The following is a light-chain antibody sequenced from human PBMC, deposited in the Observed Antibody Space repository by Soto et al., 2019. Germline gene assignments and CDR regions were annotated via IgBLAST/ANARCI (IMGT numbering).Light chain of an antibody. CDR1: ETISTF. V-gene: IGKV1-39*01. CDR2: ASS. CDR3: QQSYSSSPIT. Sequence: DIQLTQSPSSLSASVGDRVTMTCRASETISTFLNWYQHKPGKAPTLLISASSRLQSGVPSRFSGSGSGTDFTLTIVSLRPEDFASYYCQQSYSSSPITFGPGTRLDIK. J-gene: IGKJ5*01.